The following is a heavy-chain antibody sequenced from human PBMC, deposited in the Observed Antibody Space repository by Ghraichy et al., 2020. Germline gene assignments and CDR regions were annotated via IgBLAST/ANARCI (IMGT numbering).Heavy chain of an antibody. CDR1: GFTFGDYA. V-gene: IGHV3-49*03. CDR2: IRSKPYGGTT. CDR3: TRVRGSGSYYRFDAFDI. J-gene: IGHJ3*02. D-gene: IGHD3-10*01. Sequence: GGSLRLSCTSSGFTFGDYAFSWFRQAPGKGLEWVIFIRSKPYGGTTEYAASVKGRFTLSRDDSKSIAYLQMNSLKTEDTAVYYCTRVRGSGSYYRFDAFDIWGQGTVVTVSS.